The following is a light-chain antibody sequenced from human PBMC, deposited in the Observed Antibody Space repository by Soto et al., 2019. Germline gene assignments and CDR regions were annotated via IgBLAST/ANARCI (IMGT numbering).Light chain of an antibody. J-gene: IGLJ2*01. CDR2: EVN. Sequence: QSVLTQPPSASGSPGQSVTISCTGTSSDVGGYNYVSWYQQHPGKAPKLMIYEVNKRPSGVPDRFSGSKSGNTASLTVSGRQAEDEADYYCSSYAGSNTVVFGGGTKLTVL. CDR1: SSDVGGYNY. CDR3: SSYAGSNTVV. V-gene: IGLV2-8*01.